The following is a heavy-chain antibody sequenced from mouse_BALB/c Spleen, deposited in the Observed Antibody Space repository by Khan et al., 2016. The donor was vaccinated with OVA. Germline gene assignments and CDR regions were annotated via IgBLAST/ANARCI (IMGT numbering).Heavy chain of an antibody. J-gene: IGHJ4*01. V-gene: IGHV2-6-4*01. D-gene: IGHD2-14*01. CDR2: IWGGGST. CDR3: ARAYYRYDCYYGRDY. CDR1: GFSLSRYS. Sequence: QVQLKESGPGLVAPSQSLSITCTVSGFSLSRYSVHWVRQPPGKGLEWLGMIWGGGSTDYNSALKSRLNISKDNSKSQVFLKMNSLQTDDTAMYXCARAYYRYDCYYGRDYWGQGTSVTVSS.